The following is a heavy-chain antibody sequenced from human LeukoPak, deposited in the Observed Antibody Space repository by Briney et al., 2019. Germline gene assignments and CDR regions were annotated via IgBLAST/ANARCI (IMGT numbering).Heavy chain of an antibody. Sequence: GGSLRLSCAASGFTFSNAWMSWVRQAPGKGLEWVGRIKSKTDGGTTDYAAPVKGRFTISRDNSKNTLYLQMNSLRAEDTAVYYCARGGEWELRGEDYWGQGTLVTVSS. J-gene: IGHJ4*02. D-gene: IGHD1-26*01. CDR1: GFTFSNAW. V-gene: IGHV3-15*01. CDR3: ARGGEWELRGEDY. CDR2: IKSKTDGGTT.